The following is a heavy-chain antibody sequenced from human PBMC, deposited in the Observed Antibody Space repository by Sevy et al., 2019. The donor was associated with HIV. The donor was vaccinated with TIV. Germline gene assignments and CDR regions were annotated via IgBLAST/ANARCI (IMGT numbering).Heavy chain of an antibody. V-gene: IGHV3-23*01. D-gene: IGHD3-9*01. CDR3: AKAGKSDMLTGYPLYYFDY. Sequence: GGSLRLSCAASGFTFSSYAMSWVRQAPGKGLEWVSAISGSGGSTYYADSVKGRFTISRDNSKNTLYLQMNSLRAEDTAVYYCAKAGKSDMLTGYPLYYFDYWGQEPWSPSPQ. J-gene: IGHJ4*01. CDR1: GFTFSSYA. CDR2: ISGSGGST.